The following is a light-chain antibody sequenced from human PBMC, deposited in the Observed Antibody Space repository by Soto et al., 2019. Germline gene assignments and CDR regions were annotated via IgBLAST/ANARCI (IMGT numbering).Light chain of an antibody. CDR2: GAS. CDR3: QQYNNLPPYT. Sequence: EIVVTQSPATLSLSPGERATLSCRASQSVSSNLAWYQQKPGQAPRLLIYGASTRATGITARFSGSGSGTEFTLTIRSLQSEDFAVYYCQQYNNLPPYTFGQGTKLEIK. CDR1: QSVSSN. J-gene: IGKJ2*01. V-gene: IGKV3-15*01.